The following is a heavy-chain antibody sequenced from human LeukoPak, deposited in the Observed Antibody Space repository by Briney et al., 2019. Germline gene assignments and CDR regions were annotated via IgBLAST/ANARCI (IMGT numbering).Heavy chain of an antibody. CDR1: GFSLTTRGVG. V-gene: IGHV2-5*01. D-gene: IGHD5-24*01. CDR3: AFGKGGRDGYNSLLAY. J-gene: IGHJ4*02. Sequence: SGPTLVKPTQTLTLTCTFSGFSLTTRGVGVGWIRQPPGKALEWLAIIYWNDDKRYSPSLKSRLTITKDTSKNQVVLTMTNMDPADTATYSCAFGKGGRDGYNSLLAYWGQGTLVTVSS. CDR2: IYWNDDK.